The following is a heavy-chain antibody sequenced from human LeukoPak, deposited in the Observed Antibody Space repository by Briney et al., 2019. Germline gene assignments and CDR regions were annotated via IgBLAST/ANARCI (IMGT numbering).Heavy chain of an antibody. CDR2: IKLDGSEQ. D-gene: IGHD6-13*01. Sequence: GGSLRLSCVASGFTFSNHWMNWVRQAPGKGLEWVANIKLDGSEQNYVDSVKGRFTVSRDNGKNSLHLQMNSLRAEDTAVYYCARYRANPQLWGQGTLVIVSS. CDR3: ARYRANPQL. J-gene: IGHJ4*02. V-gene: IGHV3-7*01. CDR1: GFTFSNHW.